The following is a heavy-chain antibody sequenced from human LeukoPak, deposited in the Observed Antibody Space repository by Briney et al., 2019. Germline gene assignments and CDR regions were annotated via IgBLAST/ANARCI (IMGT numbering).Heavy chain of an antibody. CDR3: ATLTYYDILTGLISQDY. D-gene: IGHD3-9*01. V-gene: IGHV4-39*07. J-gene: IGHJ4*02. CDR2: INHSGST. Sequence: SETLFLTCTVSGGSISSSSYYWGWIRQPPGKGLEWIGEINHSGSTNYNPSPKSRVTISVDTSKNQFSLKLSSVTAADTAVYYCATLTYYDILTGLISQDYWGQGTLVTVSS. CDR1: GGSISSSSYY.